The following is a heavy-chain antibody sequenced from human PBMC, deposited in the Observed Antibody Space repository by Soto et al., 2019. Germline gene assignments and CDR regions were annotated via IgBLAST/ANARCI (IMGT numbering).Heavy chain of an antibody. D-gene: IGHD5-18*01. CDR2: IIPIFGTA. CDR3: ARLYSYGYYYGMDV. V-gene: IGHV1-69*13. J-gene: IGHJ6*02. CDR1: GGTSSSYA. Sequence: VKVSCKASGGTSSSYAISWVRQAPGQGLEWMGGIIPIFGTANYAQKFQGRATITADESTSTAYMELSSLRSEDTAVYYCARLYSYGYYYGMDVWGQGTTVTVSS.